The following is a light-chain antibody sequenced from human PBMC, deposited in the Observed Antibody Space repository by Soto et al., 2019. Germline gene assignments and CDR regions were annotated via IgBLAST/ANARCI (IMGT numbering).Light chain of an antibody. CDR2: GAS. Sequence: EIVMTQSPASLSVSPGERATLSCRASQSVSSNLAWYQQKPGQAPRLLIHGASARATGIPDRFSGSGSRTEFNLTISSLQSEDVAVYYCQQYNNWMWTFGQGTKVEFK. CDR3: QQYNNWMWT. CDR1: QSVSSN. J-gene: IGKJ1*01. V-gene: IGKV3-15*01.